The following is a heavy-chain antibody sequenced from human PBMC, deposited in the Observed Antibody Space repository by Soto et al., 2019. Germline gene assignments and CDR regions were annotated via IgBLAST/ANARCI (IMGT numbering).Heavy chain of an antibody. J-gene: IGHJ5*02. CDR1: GFSLSTSGVG. CDR3: ALIMTTVTPGGDWFDP. D-gene: IGHD4-17*01. V-gene: IGHV2-5*02. CDR2: IYWDDDK. Sequence: QITLKESGPTLVKPTQTLTLTCTFSGFSLSTSGVGVGWIRQPPGKALEWLALIYWDDDKRYSPSLKSRLTITKDTSKNQVVLTMTNMDPVDTATYYCALIMTTVTPGGDWFDPWVQGTLVTVSS.